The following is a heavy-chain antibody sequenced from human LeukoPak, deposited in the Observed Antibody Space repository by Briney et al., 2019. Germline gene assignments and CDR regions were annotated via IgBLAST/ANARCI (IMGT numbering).Heavy chain of an antibody. CDR2: IFYSGTT. CDR3: ARRDIVTTINT. D-gene: IGHD5-12*01. V-gene: IGHV4-59*05. CDR1: GGSISSYY. Sequence: SETLSLTCTVPGGSISSYYWSWIRQPPGKGLEWIGSIFYSGTTFYNPSLKSRVTIFVDTSKNQFSLKLNSVTAADTAVYYCARRDIVTTINTWGQGTLVTVSS. J-gene: IGHJ4*02.